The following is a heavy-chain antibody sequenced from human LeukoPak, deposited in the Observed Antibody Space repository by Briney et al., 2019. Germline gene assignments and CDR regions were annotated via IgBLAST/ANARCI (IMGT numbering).Heavy chain of an antibody. Sequence: PGGSLRLSCTASGFTFGDYAMSWFRQAPGKGLEWVGFIRSKAYGGTTDYAASVKGRFTISRDDSKSIAYLQMNSLKTEDTAVYYCTRESYYDFWSGYYNWFDPWGQGTLVTVSS. V-gene: IGHV3-49*03. J-gene: IGHJ5*02. CDR2: IRSKAYGGTT. CDR3: TRESYYDFWSGYYNWFDP. D-gene: IGHD3-3*01. CDR1: GFTFGDYA.